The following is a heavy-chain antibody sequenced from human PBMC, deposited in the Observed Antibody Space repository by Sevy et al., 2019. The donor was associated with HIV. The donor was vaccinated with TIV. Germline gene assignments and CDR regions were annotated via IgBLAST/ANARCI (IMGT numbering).Heavy chain of an antibody. CDR3: TTASWSQEDYYNY. CDR2: IKGKIYDRTI. D-gene: IGHD6-13*01. CDR1: GFTFSNAW. V-gene: IGHV3-15*01. J-gene: IGHJ4*02. Sequence: GGSLRLSCAASGFTFSNAWMSWVRQAPGKGLEWVGLIKGKIYDRTIDYAEPVKGRFSISRDVSKNTLYLQMTSLKTEDTAVYYCTTASWSQEDYYNYWGQGTLVTVSS.